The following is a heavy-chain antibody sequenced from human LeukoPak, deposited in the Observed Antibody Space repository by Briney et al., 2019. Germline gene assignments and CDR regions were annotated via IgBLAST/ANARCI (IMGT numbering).Heavy chain of an antibody. J-gene: IGHJ2*01. CDR1: GFTFGSYG. D-gene: IGHD1-26*01. V-gene: IGHV3-30*02. CDR2: IRSDGSNK. Sequence: GGSLRLSCAASGFTFGSYGMHWVRQAPGKGLEWVTFIRSDGSNKYYADSVKGRFTISRDNAKNSLFLQMNSLRAEDTAVYYCVRWIASGSGIYWYFDVWGRGTLVTVSS. CDR3: VRWIASGSGIYWYFDV.